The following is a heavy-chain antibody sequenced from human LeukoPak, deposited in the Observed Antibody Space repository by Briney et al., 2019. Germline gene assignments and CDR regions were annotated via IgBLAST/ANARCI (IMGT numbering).Heavy chain of an antibody. D-gene: IGHD3-10*01. CDR1: GGSVSSGSYY. CDR3: ARQAGSGSYYNMPSFTNRNFDY. CDR2: IYYSGST. Sequence: SETLSLTCTVSGGSVSSGSYYWGWIRQPPGKGLEWIGNIYYSGSTYYNPSLKSRVTISVETSKNQFFLKLSSVTAADTAVYYCARQAGSGSYYNMPSFTNRNFDYWGQGTLVTVSS. J-gene: IGHJ4*02. V-gene: IGHV4-39*01.